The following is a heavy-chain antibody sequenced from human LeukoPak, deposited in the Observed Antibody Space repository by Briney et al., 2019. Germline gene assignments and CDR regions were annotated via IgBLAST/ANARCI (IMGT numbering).Heavy chain of an antibody. CDR2: IKKDGSEK. CDR1: GFTFSSHW. V-gene: IGHV3-7*01. Sequence: GGSLRLSCAASGFTFSSHWMSWVRQAPGKGLEWVANIKKDGSEKYYVDSVKGRFTISRDNAKTSLYLQMNSLRAGDTAVYYCARTIEMATISYFDYWGQGTLVTVSS. CDR3: ARTIEMATISYFDY. J-gene: IGHJ4*02. D-gene: IGHD5-24*01.